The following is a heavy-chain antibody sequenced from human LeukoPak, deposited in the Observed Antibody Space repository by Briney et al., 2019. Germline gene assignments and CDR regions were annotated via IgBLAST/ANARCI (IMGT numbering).Heavy chain of an antibody. CDR3: ARGNYDYVWGSYRPLYYYYGMDV. CDR2: IYFSVSP. Sequence: SETLSLTCTVSGGSISSYYWSWIRQPPGKGLEWIGYIYFSVSPNYNPSLKSRVTISVDTSKNQFSLKLSSVSAADTAVYYCARGNYDYVWGSYRPLYYYYGMDVWGKGTTVTVSS. V-gene: IGHV4-59*01. D-gene: IGHD3-16*02. CDR1: GGSISSYY. J-gene: IGHJ6*04.